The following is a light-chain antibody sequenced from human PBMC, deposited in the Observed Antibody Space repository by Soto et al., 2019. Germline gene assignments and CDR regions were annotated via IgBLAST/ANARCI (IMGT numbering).Light chain of an antibody. CDR2: DVF. Sequence: DIQMNKSPSSLSASLGDTVTITCRASQSITYWLAWYQPKSGRAPKLLIYDVFNLQSGVPSRFSGSGSGTELTLTLSSLQPDDSATYYCQQYHSFSFTFGQGTRLE. V-gene: IGKV1-5*01. J-gene: IGKJ5*01. CDR3: QQYHSFSFT. CDR1: QSITYW.